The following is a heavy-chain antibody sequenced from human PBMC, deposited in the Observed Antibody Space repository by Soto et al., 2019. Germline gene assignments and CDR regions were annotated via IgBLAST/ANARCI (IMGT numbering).Heavy chain of an antibody. Sequence: SETLSLTCTVSGGSISSGGYYWSWIRQHPGKGLEWIGYIYYSGSTYYNPSLKSRVTISVDTSKNQFSLKLSSVTAADTAVYYCARERVGYFSGSGSYFHYYGMDVWGQGTRVTVSS. CDR1: GGSISSGGYY. CDR2: IYYSGST. D-gene: IGHD3-10*01. J-gene: IGHJ6*02. CDR3: ARERVGYFSGSGSYFHYYGMDV. V-gene: IGHV4-31*03.